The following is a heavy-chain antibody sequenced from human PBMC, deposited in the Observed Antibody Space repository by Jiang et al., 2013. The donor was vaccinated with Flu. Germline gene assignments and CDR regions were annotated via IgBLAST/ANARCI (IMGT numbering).Heavy chain of an antibody. D-gene: IGHD3-22*01. Sequence: KPTQTLTLTCTFSGFSLSTSGVGVGWIRQPPGKALEWLALIYWDDDKPYSPSLRSRLAITKDTSKNQVVLRMTNMDPVDTATYYCAHSLWYDTSGSYYGIRFDYWGQGTQVT. J-gene: IGHJ4*02. CDR2: IYWDDDK. V-gene: IGHV2-5*02. CDR1: GFSLSTSGVG. CDR3: AHSLWYDTSGSYYGIRFDY.